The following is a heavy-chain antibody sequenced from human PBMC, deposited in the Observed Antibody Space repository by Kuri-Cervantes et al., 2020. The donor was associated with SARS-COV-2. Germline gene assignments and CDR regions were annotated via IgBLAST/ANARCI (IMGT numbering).Heavy chain of an antibody. D-gene: IGHD1-7*01. Sequence: GEPLKISCAASGFTFSSYWMSWVRQAPGKGLEWVANIKQDGSEKHYVDSAKGRFTISRDNAKNSLYLQMNSLRAEDTAVYYCARDTHNWNSLNDYWGQGTLVTVSS. J-gene: IGHJ4*02. CDR3: ARDTHNWNSLNDY. V-gene: IGHV3-7*05. CDR2: IKQDGSEK. CDR1: GFTFSSYW.